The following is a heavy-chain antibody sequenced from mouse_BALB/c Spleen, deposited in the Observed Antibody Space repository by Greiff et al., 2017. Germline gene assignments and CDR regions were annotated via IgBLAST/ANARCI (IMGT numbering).Heavy chain of an antibody. J-gene: IGHJ1*01. CDR3: ARSGYGNYWYFDV. D-gene: IGHD2-1*01. Sequence: EVQVVESGGGLVQPGGSRKLSCAASGFTFSSFGMHWVRQAPEKGLEWVAYISSGSSTIYYADTVKGRFTISRDNPKNTLFLQMTSLRSEDTAMYYCARSGYGNYWYFDVGGAGTTVTVSS. CDR2: ISSGSSTI. CDR1: GFTFSSFG. V-gene: IGHV5-17*02.